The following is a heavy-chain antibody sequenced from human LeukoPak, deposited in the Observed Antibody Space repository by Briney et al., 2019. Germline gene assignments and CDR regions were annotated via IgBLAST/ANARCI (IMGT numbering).Heavy chain of an antibody. Sequence: GGSLRLSCAASGFTFSSYSMNWVRQAPGKGLEWVSSISSSSSYIYYADSVKGRFTISRDNAKNSLYLQMNSLRAEDTAAYYCARVAPANYGDSLDYWGQRTLVTVSS. V-gene: IGHV3-21*01. D-gene: IGHD4-17*01. CDR2: ISSSSSYI. J-gene: IGHJ4*02. CDR1: GFTFSSYS. CDR3: ARVAPANYGDSLDY.